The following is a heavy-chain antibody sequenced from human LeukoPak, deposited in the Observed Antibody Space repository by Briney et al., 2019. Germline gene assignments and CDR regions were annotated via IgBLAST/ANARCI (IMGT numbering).Heavy chain of an antibody. CDR2: INWNGGST. V-gene: IGHV3-20*04. D-gene: IGHD2-2*01. J-gene: IGHJ6*03. Sequence: PGGALRLSCAASGFTFDDYGMSWVRQAPGKGLEWVSGINWNGGSTGYADSVKGRFTISRDNAKNSLYLQMNSLRAEDTALYYCARVRGLVNYYMDVWGKGTTVTVSS. CDR3: ARVRGLVNYYMDV. CDR1: GFTFDDYG.